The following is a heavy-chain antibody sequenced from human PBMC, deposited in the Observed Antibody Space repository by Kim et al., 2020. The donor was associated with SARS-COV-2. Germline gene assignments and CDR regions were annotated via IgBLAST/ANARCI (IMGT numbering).Heavy chain of an antibody. CDR2: IYYSGST. CDR1: GGSISSSSYY. CDR3: ASRRDGARYFDL. V-gene: IGHV4-39*01. Sequence: SETLSLTCTVSGGSISSSSYYWGWIRQPPGKGLEWIGSIYYSGSTYYNPSLKSRVTISVDTSKNQFSLKLSSVTAADTAVYYCASRRDGARYFDLWGRGTLVTVSS. J-gene: IGHJ2*01.